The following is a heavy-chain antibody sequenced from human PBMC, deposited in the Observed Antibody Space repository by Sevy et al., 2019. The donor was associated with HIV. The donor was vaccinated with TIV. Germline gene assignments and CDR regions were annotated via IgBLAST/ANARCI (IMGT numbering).Heavy chain of an antibody. CDR2: VSGSGGST. V-gene: IGHV3-23*01. Sequence: GGSLRLSCAVSGFTFTSYAMNWVRQAPGKGLEWVSGVSGSGGSTYYADSVKGRFSISRDNSRNTLYLQINSLRAEDTAVYYCVKDVAYDNTYLEYWGQGTLVTVSS. D-gene: IGHD3-22*01. CDR1: GFTFTSYA. CDR3: VKDVAYDNTYLEY. J-gene: IGHJ4*02.